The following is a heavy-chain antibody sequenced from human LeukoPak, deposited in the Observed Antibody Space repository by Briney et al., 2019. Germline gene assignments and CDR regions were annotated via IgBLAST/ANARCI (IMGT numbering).Heavy chain of an antibody. V-gene: IGHV3-21*01. D-gene: IGHD2-2*01. CDR1: GFTFSSYS. J-gene: IGHJ4*02. Sequence: RGSLRLSCAASGFTFSSYSMNWVRQAPGKGLEWVSSISSSSSYIYYADSVKRRFTISRDNAKNSLYLQMNSLRAEDTAVYYCARVPAYGSGRSVGYWDQGTLVTVPS. CDR2: ISSSSSYI. CDR3: ARVPAYGSGRSVGY.